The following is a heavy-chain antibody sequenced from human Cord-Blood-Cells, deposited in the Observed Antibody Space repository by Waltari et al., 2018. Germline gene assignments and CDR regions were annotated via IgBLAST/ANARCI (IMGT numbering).Heavy chain of an antibody. CDR2: INHSGSP. CDR3: ARPLQAAAPQDAFDI. Sequence: QVQLQQWGAGLLKPSETLSLTCAVYGGSFSGYYWSWIRQPPGKGLEWIGEINHSGSPNYNPSLKSRVTISVDTSKNQFSLKLSSVTAADTAVYYCARPLQAAAPQDAFDIWGQGTMVTVSS. V-gene: IGHV4-34*01. CDR1: GGSFSGYY. D-gene: IGHD6-13*01. J-gene: IGHJ3*02.